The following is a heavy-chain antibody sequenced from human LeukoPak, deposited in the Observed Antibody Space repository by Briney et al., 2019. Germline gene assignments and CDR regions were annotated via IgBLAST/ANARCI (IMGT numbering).Heavy chain of an antibody. J-gene: IGHJ4*02. CDR3: ARHLGGSGSYYLTPIDY. CDR2: IYPGDSDT. Sequence: GESLKISCKGSGYSFTSYWIGWVRQMPGKGLEWMGIIYPGDSDTRYSPSFQGQVTISVDKSISTAYLQWCSLKASDTAMYYCARHLGGSGSYYLTPIDYWGQGTLVTVSS. V-gene: IGHV5-51*01. D-gene: IGHD3-10*01. CDR1: GYSFTSYW.